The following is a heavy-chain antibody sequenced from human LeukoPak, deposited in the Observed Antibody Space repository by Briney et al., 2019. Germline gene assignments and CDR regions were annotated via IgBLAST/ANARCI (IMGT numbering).Heavy chain of an antibody. J-gene: IGHJ4*02. CDR1: GYTFTSYY. CDR3: ARREGVVTGFDY. CDR2: INPSGGST. D-gene: IGHD2-21*02. V-gene: IGHV1-46*01. Sequence: ASVKVSCKASGYTFTSYYMHWVRQAPGQGLEWMGIINPSGGSTSYAQKFQGRVTMTRDTSTSTVYMELSSLRFEDTAVYYCARREGVVTGFDYWGQGTLVTVSS.